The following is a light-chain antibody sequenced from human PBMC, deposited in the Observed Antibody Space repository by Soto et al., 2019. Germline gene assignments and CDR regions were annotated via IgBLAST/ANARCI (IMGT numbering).Light chain of an antibody. V-gene: IGKV3-20*01. CDR2: GTS. Sequence: EIVLTQSPGTLSLSPGERATLSCRASQSVTNNYLAWYQRKPGQPPRLLIYGTSYRSTDIPRRFSGSGSGTDFTLTITRLAPEDFAVYSRPPSGSSPPTFGRGTKVEIK. CDR3: PPSGSSPPT. CDR1: QSVTNNY. J-gene: IGKJ1*01.